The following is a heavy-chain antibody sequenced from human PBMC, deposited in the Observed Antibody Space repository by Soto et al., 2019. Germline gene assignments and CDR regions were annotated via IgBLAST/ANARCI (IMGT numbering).Heavy chain of an antibody. V-gene: IGHV1-24*01. CDR1: GYTLTELS. CDR2: FDPEDGET. J-gene: IGHJ6*02. D-gene: IGHD3-10*01. CDR3: ATDLRGSGRLYYYYGMDV. Sequence: VKVSCKVSGYTLTELSMHWLRQAPGKGLEWMGGFDPEDGETIYAQKFQGRVTMTEDTSTDTAYMELSSLRSEDTAVYYCATDLRGSGRLYYYYGMDVWGQGTTVTVSS.